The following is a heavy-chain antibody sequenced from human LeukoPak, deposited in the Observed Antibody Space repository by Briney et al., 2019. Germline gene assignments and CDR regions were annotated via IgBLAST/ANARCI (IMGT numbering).Heavy chain of an antibody. V-gene: IGHV4-59*01. CDR3: ARARSYSNYYFDY. Sequence: SETLSLTCTVCCGSISSYYWSWIRQPPGKGLEWIGYIYYSGSTNYNPSLKSRVTISVDTSKNQFSLKLSSVTAADTAVYYCARARSYSNYYFDYWGQGTLVTVSS. CDR2: IYYSGST. J-gene: IGHJ4*02. CDR1: CGSISSYY. D-gene: IGHD4-11*01.